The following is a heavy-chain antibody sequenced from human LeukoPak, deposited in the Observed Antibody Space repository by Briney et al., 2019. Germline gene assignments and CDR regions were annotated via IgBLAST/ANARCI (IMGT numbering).Heavy chain of an antibody. CDR3: ARVPYSTGAFDY. J-gene: IGHJ4*02. V-gene: IGHV3-48*02. CDR1: GFIFSSFA. CDR2: ISSSSSTI. Sequence: GGSLRLSCAASGFIFSSFAMSWVRQAPGKGLEWVSGISSSSSTIYCTDSVKGRFTISRDNAKNSLYLQMNSLRDEDTAVYYCARVPYSTGAFDYWGQGTLVTVSS. D-gene: IGHD6-19*01.